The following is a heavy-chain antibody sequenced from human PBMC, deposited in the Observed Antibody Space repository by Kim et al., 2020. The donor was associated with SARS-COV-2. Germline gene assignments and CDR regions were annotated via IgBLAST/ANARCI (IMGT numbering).Heavy chain of an antibody. D-gene: IGHD1-26*01. V-gene: IGHV1-69*04. CDR3: ARANSLYSGSYY. CDR2: A. J-gene: IGHJ4*02. Sequence: ANYAQKFQGRVTITADKSTSTAYMELSSLRSEDTAVYYCARANSLYSGSYYWGQGTLVTVSS.